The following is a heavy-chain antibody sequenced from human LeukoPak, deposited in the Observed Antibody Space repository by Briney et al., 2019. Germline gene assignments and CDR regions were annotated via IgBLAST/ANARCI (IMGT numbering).Heavy chain of an antibody. CDR2: INHSGST. V-gene: IGHV4-34*01. CDR1: GGSFSGYY. Sequence: PSETLSLTCAVYGGSFSGYYWSWIRQPPGKGLEWIGEINHSGSTNYNPSLKSRVTISVDTSKNQFSLKLSSVTAADTAVYYCASTGTATDDWGQGTLDTVSS. CDR3: ASTGTATDD. D-gene: IGHD5-18*01. J-gene: IGHJ4*02.